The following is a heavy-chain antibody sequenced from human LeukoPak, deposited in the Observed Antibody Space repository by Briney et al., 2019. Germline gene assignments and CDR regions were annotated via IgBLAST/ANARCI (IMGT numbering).Heavy chain of an antibody. CDR1: GGSISSSSYY. D-gene: IGHD5-18*01. Sequence: PSQTLSLTCTVSGGSISSSSYYWGWIRQPPGKGLEWIGSIYYSGSTYYNPSLKSRVTISVDTSKNQFSLKLSSVTAADTAVYYCARQRLAYTAMAYFDYWGQGTLVTVSS. V-gene: IGHV4-39*01. CDR2: IYYSGST. J-gene: IGHJ4*02. CDR3: ARQRLAYTAMAYFDY.